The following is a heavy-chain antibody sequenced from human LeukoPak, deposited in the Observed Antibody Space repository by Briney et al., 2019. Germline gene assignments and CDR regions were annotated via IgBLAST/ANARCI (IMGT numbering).Heavy chain of an antibody. D-gene: IGHD3-10*01. Sequence: GGSLRLSCTASGFTFGDYAMSWVRQAPGKGLEWVGFIRSKTFGGTTEYAASVKGRFTISRDDSKSIAYLQMNSLKTEDTAAYYCVRLRRNSDRSYYYYYYDSWGQGILVTVSS. CDR2: IRSKTFGGTT. CDR3: VRLRRNSDRSYYYYYYDS. V-gene: IGHV3-49*04. J-gene: IGHJ5*01. CDR1: GFTFGDYA.